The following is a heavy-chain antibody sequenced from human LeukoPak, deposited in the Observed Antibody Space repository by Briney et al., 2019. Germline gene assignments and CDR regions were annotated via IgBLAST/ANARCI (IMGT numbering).Heavy chain of an antibody. CDR1: GFTFSSYG. V-gene: IGHV3-23*01. CDR2: ISESGGST. J-gene: IGHJ4*02. CDR3: AKALLIMVQGVTPLDY. Sequence: PGGSLRLSCAAFGFTFSSYGMSWVRQAPGKGLEWVSVISESGGSTNYADSVKGRFTISRDNSKNTLYLQMNSLRVEDTAVYYCAKALLIMVQGVTPLDYWGQGTLVAVSS. D-gene: IGHD3-10*01.